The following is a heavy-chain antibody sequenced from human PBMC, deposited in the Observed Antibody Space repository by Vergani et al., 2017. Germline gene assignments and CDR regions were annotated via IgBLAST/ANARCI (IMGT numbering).Heavy chain of an antibody. Sequence: HVLLQGSSPGLVKPSETLSLTCVVSGISISQTYHWAWLRQTPGKGLEWIGSVYHRGAISYNPSLVSRVTISVDTSSNELSLKLTSVTAADTSVYYCAGPVWHGFYGNFDNWGQGTLVTVSS. CDR2: VYHRGAI. J-gene: IGHJ4*02. CDR1: GISISQTYH. V-gene: IGHV4-38-2*01. D-gene: IGHD3-3*01. CDR3: AGPVWHGFYGNFDN.